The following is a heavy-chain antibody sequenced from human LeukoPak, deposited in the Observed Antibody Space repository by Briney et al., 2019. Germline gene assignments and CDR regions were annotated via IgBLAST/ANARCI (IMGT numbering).Heavy chain of an antibody. D-gene: IGHD4-23*01. J-gene: IGHJ4*02. CDR1: GVSFSSFN. V-gene: IGHV3-21*01. CDR2: SVTSGST. Sequence: GGSLRLSCAASGVSFSSFNLYWVRQAPGKGLEWVSSSVTSGSTYYADSVKGRFTISRDSAKNSLFLQMSSLSAEDTAVYYCATKTHGPLDHWGQGTLVTVSS. CDR3: ATKTHGPLDH.